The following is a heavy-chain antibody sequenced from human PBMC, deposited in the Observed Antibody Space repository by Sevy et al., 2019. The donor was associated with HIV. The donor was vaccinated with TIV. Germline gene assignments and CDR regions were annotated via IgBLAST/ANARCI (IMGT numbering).Heavy chain of an antibody. V-gene: IGHV3-7*03. Sequence: GGSLRLSCAASGFMFSRYWMTWVRQAPGKGLEWVANIKEDGSEKNYVDSVEGRFTISRDNAKSSLYLQMNSPRVEDTAVYYCASTLHNSYWGQGTLVTVSS. CDR2: IKEDGSEK. CDR3: ASTLHNSY. CDR1: GFMFSRYW. J-gene: IGHJ4*02. D-gene: IGHD4-4*01.